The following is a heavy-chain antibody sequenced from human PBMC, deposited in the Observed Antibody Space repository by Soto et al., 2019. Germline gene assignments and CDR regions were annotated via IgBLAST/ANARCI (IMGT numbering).Heavy chain of an antibody. J-gene: IGHJ6*02. CDR1: GFTFDYYA. V-gene: IGHV3-43D*04. CDR2: ISWDGGST. Sequence: PGGSLRLSCAASGFTFDYYAMHWVRQAPGKGLEWVSLISWDGGSTYYADSVKGRFTISRDNSKNSLYLQMNSLRAEDTALYYCAKEGALDGMDVWGPGTTVTVSS. D-gene: IGHD3-16*01. CDR3: AKEGALDGMDV.